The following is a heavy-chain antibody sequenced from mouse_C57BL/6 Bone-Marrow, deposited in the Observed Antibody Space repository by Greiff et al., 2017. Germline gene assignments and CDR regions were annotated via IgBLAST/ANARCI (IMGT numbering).Heavy chain of an antibody. Sequence: EVQLVESGAELVRPGASVKLSCTASGFNIKDDYMHWVKQRPEQGLEWIGWIDPENGDTEYASKFQGKATITADTSSNTAYLQLSSLTSEDTAVYYCTTTGSSYAMDYWGQGTSVTVSS. V-gene: IGHV14-4*01. D-gene: IGHD1-1*01. J-gene: IGHJ4*01. CDR3: TTTGSSYAMDY. CDR1: GFNIKDDY. CDR2: IDPENGDT.